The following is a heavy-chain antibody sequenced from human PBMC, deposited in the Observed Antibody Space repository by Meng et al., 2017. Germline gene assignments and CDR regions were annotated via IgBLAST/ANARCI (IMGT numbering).Heavy chain of an antibody. CDR3: VRQWELPLTYYFDY. J-gene: IGHJ4*02. CDR1: VFTFSGFG. D-gene: IGHD1-26*01. V-gene: IGHV3-73*02. CDR2: IRSKANSYAT. Sequence: QVVEAGGGLGPAWGSLKLSGAGSVFTFSGFGMHWCRQAFGKGLELVGRIRSKANSYATDYAASVKGRFTISRDDSKNTAYLQMNSLKTEDTAVYYCVRQWELPLTYYFDYWGQGTLVTVSS.